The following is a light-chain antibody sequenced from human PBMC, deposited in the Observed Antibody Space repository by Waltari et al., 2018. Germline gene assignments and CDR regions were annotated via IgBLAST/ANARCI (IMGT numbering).Light chain of an antibody. V-gene: IGKV1-8*01. J-gene: IGKJ3*01. Sequence: AIRMTQSPPSFSASTGDRVTITCRANQGISSYLAWFQQKPGKAPKLLIYAASTLQTGVPSRFSGSGSGTDFPLTISCLQSEDLATYYCQQYYTFPFTFGPGTKVDVK. CDR3: QQYYTFPFT. CDR2: AAS. CDR1: QGISSY.